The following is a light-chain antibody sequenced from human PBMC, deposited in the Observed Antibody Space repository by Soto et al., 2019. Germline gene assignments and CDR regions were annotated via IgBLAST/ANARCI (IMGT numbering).Light chain of an antibody. V-gene: IGLV2-14*01. CDR1: SSDVGGYNY. Sequence: QSVLTQPASVSGSPGQSITISCTGTSSDVGGYNYVSWYQQHPGKAPKLMIYDVRNRPSGVSNRFSGSKSGHTASLTISGLQAEDEADYYCSSYSSVNTLVFGGGTKLTVL. CDR2: DVR. J-gene: IGLJ2*01. CDR3: SSYSSVNTLV.